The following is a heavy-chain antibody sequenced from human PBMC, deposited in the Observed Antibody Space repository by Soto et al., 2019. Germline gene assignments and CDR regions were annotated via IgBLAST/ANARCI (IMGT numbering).Heavy chain of an antibody. V-gene: IGHV4-39*07. CDR2: IYPSGST. D-gene: IGHD3-22*01. J-gene: IGHJ4*02. CDR1: GDSISSSSFY. Sequence: PSETLSLTCTVSGDSISSSSFYWAWIRQPPGKGLEWIGSIYPSGSTNYNPSLKSRVTISVDTSKNQFSLKLSSVTAADTAVYYCASSYYYDNSGSYPFDYWGQGTLVTVSS. CDR3: ASSYYYDNSGSYPFDY.